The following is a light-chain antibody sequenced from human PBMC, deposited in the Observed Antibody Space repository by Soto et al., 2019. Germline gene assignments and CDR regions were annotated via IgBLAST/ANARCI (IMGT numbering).Light chain of an antibody. CDR3: AAWDDSLRGPV. CDR1: SSNIGTNY. CDR2: SNN. J-gene: IGLJ2*01. V-gene: IGLV1-47*02. Sequence: QSVLTQPPSASGTPGQRVTISCSGSSSNIGTNYVYWYQQLPGTAPKLLIYSNNQRPSGVPDRFSGSKSGTSASLAISGLRSEYEADYYCAAWDDSLRGPVFGGGTKVTVL.